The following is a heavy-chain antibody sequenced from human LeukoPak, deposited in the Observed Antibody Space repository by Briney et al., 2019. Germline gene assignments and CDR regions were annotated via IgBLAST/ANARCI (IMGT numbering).Heavy chain of an antibody. CDR1: GYTFTSYY. D-gene: IGHD3-3*01. J-gene: IGHJ4*02. CDR3: ARGQSTDFWSGYYTPPFDY. V-gene: IGHV1-46*01. CDR2: INPSGGST. Sequence: ASVKVSCKASGYTFTSYYMHWVRQAPGQGLEWMGIINPSGGSTSYAQKFQGRVTMTRDTSTNTVYMELSSLRSEDTAVYYCARGQSTDFWSGYYTPPFDYWGQGTLVTVSS.